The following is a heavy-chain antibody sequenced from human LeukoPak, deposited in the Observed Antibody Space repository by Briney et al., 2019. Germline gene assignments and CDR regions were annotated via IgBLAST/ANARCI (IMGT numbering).Heavy chain of an antibody. CDR2: IKQDGSEK. J-gene: IGHJ4*02. V-gene: IGHV3-7*01. Sequence: GGSLRLSCAASGFTFSSYWMSWVRQAPGKGLEWVANIKQDGSEKYYVDSVKGRFTISRDNAKNSLYLQMNSLRAEDTAVYYCARELDYYDSSGPIDYWGQGTLVTVSS. CDR1: GFTFSSYW. CDR3: ARELDYYDSSGPIDY. D-gene: IGHD3-22*01.